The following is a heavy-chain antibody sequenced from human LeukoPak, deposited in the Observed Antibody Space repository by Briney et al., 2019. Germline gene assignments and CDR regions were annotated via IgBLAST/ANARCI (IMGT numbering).Heavy chain of an antibody. CDR2: VYYTGST. D-gene: IGHD2-15*01. Sequence: SETLSLTCAVYGGSFSGYYWSWIRQPPGKGLEWIGYVYYTGSTSHNPSLKSRATISVDTSKNQFSLRLSYVTAADTAVYYCARWYCSGGSCNGYWGQGTLVTVSS. V-gene: IGHV4-34*11. CDR1: GGSFSGYY. J-gene: IGHJ4*02. CDR3: ARWYCSGGSCNGY.